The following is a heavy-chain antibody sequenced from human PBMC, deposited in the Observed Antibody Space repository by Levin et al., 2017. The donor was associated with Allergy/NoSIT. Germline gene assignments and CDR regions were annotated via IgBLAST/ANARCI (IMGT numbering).Heavy chain of an antibody. Sequence: TSETLSLTCAVYGGSFSGYYWTWIRQPPGKGLEWIGEINHSGSTNYNPSLKSRVTISVDTSKNQFSLKLSSVTAADTAVYYCARDNIPRLYYYDYGMDVWGQGTTVTVSS. CDR2: INHSGST. V-gene: IGHV4-34*01. CDR1: GGSFSGYY. J-gene: IGHJ6*02. D-gene: IGHD2-2*02. CDR3: ARDNIPRLYYYDYGMDV.